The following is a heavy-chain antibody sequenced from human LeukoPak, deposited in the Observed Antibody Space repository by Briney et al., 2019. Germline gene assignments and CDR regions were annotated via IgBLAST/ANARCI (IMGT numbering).Heavy chain of an antibody. Sequence: ASVKVSCQASGYSFTASYMHWVRQAPGQGLEWLGWINPSSGGTKYAPKFQGRVTLTRDTSINTAYMELTSLRSDDTAMYYCAREFPSGATRDLXXWGQXTLVTV. CDR3: AREFPSGATRDLXX. V-gene: IGHV1-2*02. D-gene: IGHD1-26*01. CDR1: GYSFTASY. J-gene: IGHJ4*02. CDR2: INPSSGGT.